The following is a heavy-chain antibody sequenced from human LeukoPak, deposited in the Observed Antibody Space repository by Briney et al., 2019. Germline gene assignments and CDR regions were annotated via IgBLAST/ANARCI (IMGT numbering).Heavy chain of an antibody. CDR3: ARGLFGNFGRVSYTEFDF. D-gene: IGHD2-2*02. CDR1: GGTFSSYA. J-gene: IGHJ4*02. CDR2: IRTGDGDT. V-gene: IGHV1-18*01. Sequence: GASVKVSCKASGGTFSSYAISWVRQAPGQGLEWMGWIRTGDGDTHYAEKLQGRVTMTTDTSTSTAYMELKGLRSDDTAVYYCARGLFGNFGRVSYTEFDFWGQGTLVTVSS.